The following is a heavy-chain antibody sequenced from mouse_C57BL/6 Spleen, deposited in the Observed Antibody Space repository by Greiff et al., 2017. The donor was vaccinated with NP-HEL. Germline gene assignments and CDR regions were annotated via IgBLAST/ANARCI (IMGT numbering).Heavy chain of an antibody. J-gene: IGHJ1*03. CDR2: IRNKANGYTT. V-gene: IGHV7-3*01. Sequence: EVKLMESGGGLVQPGGSLSLSCAASGFTFTDYYMSWVRQPPGKALEWLGFIRNKANGYTTEYSASVKGRFTISRANSQSILYLQMNALRAEDSATYYCARRDYGSREYFDVWGTGTTVTVSS. D-gene: IGHD1-1*01. CDR1: GFTFTDYY. CDR3: ARRDYGSREYFDV.